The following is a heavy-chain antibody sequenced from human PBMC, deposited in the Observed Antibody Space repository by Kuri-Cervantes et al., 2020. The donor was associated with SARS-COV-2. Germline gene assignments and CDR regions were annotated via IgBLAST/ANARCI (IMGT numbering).Heavy chain of an antibody. CDR3: ANNRLRRGSSFDC. J-gene: IGHJ4*01. CDR1: GFTFSGYG. CDR2: INPDGSYT. V-gene: IGHV3-74*01. Sequence: GESLKISCAASGFTFSGYGIHWVRQAPGKGLVWVSRINPDGSYTNNADSVKGRFTISRDNSKNTLYLQMNALRAEDTAVYYCANNRLRRGSSFDCWGHGTLVNVSS. D-gene: IGHD1/OR15-1a*01.